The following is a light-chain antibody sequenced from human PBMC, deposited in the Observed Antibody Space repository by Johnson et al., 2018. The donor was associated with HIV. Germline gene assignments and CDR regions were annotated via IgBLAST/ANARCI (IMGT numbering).Light chain of an antibody. CDR1: SSNIGNHY. J-gene: IGLJ1*01. Sequence: QSVLTQPPSVSAAPGQKVTISCSGTSSNIGNHYVSWYQQLPGTAPKPLIYENNQRPSGIPDRLSGSKSGTSAALAITGLQSGYEADYYCGTWDSSLSAPYVFGTGTKVTVL. CDR2: ENN. V-gene: IGLV1-51*02. CDR3: GTWDSSLSAPYV.